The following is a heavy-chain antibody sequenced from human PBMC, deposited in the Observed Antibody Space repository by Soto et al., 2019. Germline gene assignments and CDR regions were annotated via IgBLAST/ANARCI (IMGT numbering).Heavy chain of an antibody. CDR2: IYYSGST. CDR1: GGSVSSGSYY. V-gene: IGHV4-61*01. D-gene: IGHD3-9*01. CDR3: AGSDILTGYSDDAFDI. Sequence: QVQLQESGPGLVKPSETLSLTCTVSGGSVSSGSYYWSWIRQPPGKGLEWIGYIYYSGSTNYNPSLKSRVAISVDTSKNQFSLKLSSVTAADTAVYYCAGSDILTGYSDDAFDIWGQGTMVTVSS. J-gene: IGHJ3*02.